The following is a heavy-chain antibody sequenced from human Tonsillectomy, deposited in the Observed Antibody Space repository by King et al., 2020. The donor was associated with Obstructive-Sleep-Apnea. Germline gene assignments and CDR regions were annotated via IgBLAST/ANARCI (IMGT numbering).Heavy chain of an antibody. Sequence: QLVQSGAEVKKPGSSVKVSCKASSGTFGSYSINWVRQAPGQGLEWMGRVIPIVGVTNYAQKFQGRITITAHKSTTTAYMARRSLIYEDTAVYYCARWGTEDYWGQGTLVTVS. CDR1: SGTFGSYS. J-gene: IGHJ4*02. CDR3: ARWGTEDY. CDR2: VIPIVGVT. V-gene: IGHV1-69*09. D-gene: IGHD3-16*01.